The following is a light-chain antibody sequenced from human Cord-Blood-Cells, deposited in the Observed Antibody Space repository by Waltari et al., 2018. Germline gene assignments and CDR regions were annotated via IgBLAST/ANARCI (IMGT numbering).Light chain of an antibody. CDR1: SGRIPSHY. J-gene: IGLJ3*02. CDR3: QSYDSSNQV. CDR2: EDN. V-gene: IGLV6-57*03. Sequence: NFMLTQPHSVSESPGKTVTIPCPRSSGRIPSHYVQGYQQRPGSAPTTVIYEDNQRPSGVPDRFSGSIDSSSNSASLTISGLKTEDEADYYCQSYDSSNQVFGGGTKLTVL.